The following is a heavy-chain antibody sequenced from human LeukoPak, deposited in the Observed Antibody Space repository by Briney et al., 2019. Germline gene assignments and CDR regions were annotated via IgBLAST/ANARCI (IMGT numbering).Heavy chain of an antibody. D-gene: IGHD3-3*01. J-gene: IGHJ4*02. CDR2: INPNSGGT. V-gene: IGHV1-2*02. Sequence: ASVKVSCKASGYTFTGYYMHWVRQAPGQGLEWMGWINPNSGGTNYAQKFKGRVTMTRDTSISTAYMELSRLRSDDTAVYYCARDMVGDFWSGYYVDYWGQGTLVTVSS. CDR3: ARDMVGDFWSGYYVDY. CDR1: GYTFTGYY.